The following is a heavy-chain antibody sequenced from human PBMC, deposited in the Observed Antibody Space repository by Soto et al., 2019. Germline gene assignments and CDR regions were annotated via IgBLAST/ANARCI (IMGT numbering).Heavy chain of an antibody. CDR2: IFYTGSA. Sequence: QLQLQESGPGLVKPSETLSLTCNVSGESMSNTAYYWGWIRQTPGKGLEWIGSIFYTGSAYYNSSIKSRVTISVDTSKNQFSLKLLSVADADTAIYYCARLKSTYSGSYYGGGFFDYWGQGSLVTVSS. J-gene: IGHJ4*02. CDR1: GESMSNTAYY. V-gene: IGHV4-39*01. CDR3: ARLKSTYSGSYYGGGFFDY. D-gene: IGHD1-26*01.